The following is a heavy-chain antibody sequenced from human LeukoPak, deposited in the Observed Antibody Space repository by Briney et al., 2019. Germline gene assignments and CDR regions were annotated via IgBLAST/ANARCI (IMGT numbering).Heavy chain of an antibody. J-gene: IGHJ4*02. D-gene: IGHD2-2*01. Sequence: GGSLRLSCAASGFTFSSYAMSWVRQAPGKGLEWVSAISGSGGSTYYADSVKGRFTISRDNSKNTLYLQMNSLRAEDTAVYYRAKDSHDIVVVPAAMGLDYWGQGTLVTVSS. CDR2: ISGSGGST. CDR1: GFTFSSYA. V-gene: IGHV3-23*01. CDR3: AKDSHDIVVVPAAMGLDY.